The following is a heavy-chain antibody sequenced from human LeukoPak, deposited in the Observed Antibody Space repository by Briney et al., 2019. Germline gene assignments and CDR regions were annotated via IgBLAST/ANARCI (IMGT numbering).Heavy chain of an antibody. Sequence: SETLSLTCTVSGGSISSHYWSWIRQPPGKGLEWIGYIYYSGSTNYNPSLKSRVTISVDTSKNQFSLKLSSVTAADTAVYYCARHGYSGYDYAVYWGQGTLVTVSS. V-gene: IGHV4-59*08. CDR1: GGSISSHY. J-gene: IGHJ4*02. CDR3: ARHGYSGYDYAVY. CDR2: IYYSGST. D-gene: IGHD5-12*01.